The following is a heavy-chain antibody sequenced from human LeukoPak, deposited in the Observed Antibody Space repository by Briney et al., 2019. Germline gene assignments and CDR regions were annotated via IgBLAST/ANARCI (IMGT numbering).Heavy chain of an antibody. Sequence: GGSLRLSCVASGFSFSSYNMNWVRQAPGKGLEWVSSISRSASNIYYADSVKGRFTISRDNAKNSFYLQMNSLRAEDTAVFYCARHPEGFGATYFDYWGQGTLVTVSS. CDR1: GFSFSSYN. J-gene: IGHJ4*02. D-gene: IGHD3-16*01. CDR3: ARHPEGFGATYFDY. V-gene: IGHV3-21*01. CDR2: ISRSASNI.